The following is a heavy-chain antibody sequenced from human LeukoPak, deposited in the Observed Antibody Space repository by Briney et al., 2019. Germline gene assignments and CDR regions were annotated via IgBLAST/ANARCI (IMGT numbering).Heavy chain of an antibody. D-gene: IGHD1-26*01. CDR1: GYTFTSYG. CDR3: ARDLRVYSGTLVGAY. V-gene: IGHV1-18*01. J-gene: IGHJ4*02. CDR2: ISAYNGNT. Sequence: ASVKVSCKASGYTFTSYGISWGRQAPGQGLEWMGWISAYNGNTNYAQKLQGRVTMTTDTSTSTAYMELRSLRSDDTAVYYCARDLRVYSGTLVGAYWGQGTLVTVSS.